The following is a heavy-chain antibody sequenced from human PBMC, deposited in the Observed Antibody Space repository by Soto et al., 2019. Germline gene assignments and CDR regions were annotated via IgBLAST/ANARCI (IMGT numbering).Heavy chain of an antibody. CDR3: ARDGVVPTMD. CDR1: GDSFTGYY. V-gene: IGHV1-2*02. Sequence: QVQMVQSGAEVKKPGASVKVSCKASGDSFTGYYVHWVRQAPGQGLEWMGWINPKSGGTKYAEKFQGRVTMTRDTSINTAYMELSNLRSDDTAIYFCARDGVVPTMDWCQGTLVTVSS. D-gene: IGHD5-12*01. J-gene: IGHJ4*02. CDR2: INPKSGGT.